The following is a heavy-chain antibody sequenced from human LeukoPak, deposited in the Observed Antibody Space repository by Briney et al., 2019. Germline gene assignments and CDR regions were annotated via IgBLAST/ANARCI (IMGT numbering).Heavy chain of an antibody. J-gene: IGHJ5*02. CDR3: ARDGLLWFGESDP. CDR2: IYYSATT. Sequence: SETLSLTCTVSGGSISSGDCYWSWIRQHPGKGLEWIGYIYYSATTYYNPSLKSRLTISMDTSKNQFSLKLSSVTAADTAVYYCARDGLLWFGESDPWGQGTLVTVSS. CDR1: GGSISSGDCY. V-gene: IGHV4-31*03. D-gene: IGHD3-10*01.